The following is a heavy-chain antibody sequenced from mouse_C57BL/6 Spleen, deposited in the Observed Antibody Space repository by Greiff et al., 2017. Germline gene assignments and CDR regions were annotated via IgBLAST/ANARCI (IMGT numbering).Heavy chain of an antibody. J-gene: IGHJ1*03. V-gene: IGHV1-82*01. CDR3: ARGRGGPWYFDV. CDR1: GYAFSSSW. CDR2: IYPGDGDT. Sequence: VQLQQSGPELVKPGASVKISCKASGYAFSSSWMNWVKQRPGKGLEWIGRIYPGDGDTNYNGKFKGKATLTADKSSRTAYMQLSSLTSEDSAVYFCARGRGGPWYFDVWGTGTTVTVSS.